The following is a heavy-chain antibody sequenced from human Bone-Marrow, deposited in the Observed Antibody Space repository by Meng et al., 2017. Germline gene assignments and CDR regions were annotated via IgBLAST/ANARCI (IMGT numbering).Heavy chain of an antibody. Sequence: QGRPVQLWAELKKPGASVKVSCKASGGTFSSYAISWVRQAPGQGLEWMVWISAYNGNTNYAHKLQGRVTMTTDTSTSTAYMELRSLRSDDTAVYYCARDPHYYDSSGYFPFDYWGQGTLVTVSS. J-gene: IGHJ4*02. V-gene: IGHV1-18*01. D-gene: IGHD3-22*01. CDR3: ARDPHYYDSSGYFPFDY. CDR2: ISAYNGNT. CDR1: GGTFSSYA.